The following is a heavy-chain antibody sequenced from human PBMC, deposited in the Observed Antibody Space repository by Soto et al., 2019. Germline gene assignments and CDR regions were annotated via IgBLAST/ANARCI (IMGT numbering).Heavy chain of an antibody. CDR2: ISGSGGST. V-gene: IGHV3-23*01. J-gene: IGHJ5*02. CDR1: GFTFSSYA. D-gene: IGHD4-17*01. CDR3: AKDPLEGTTVITGGWFDP. Sequence: EVQLLESGGGLVQPGGSLRLSCAASGFTFSSYAMSWVRQAPGKGLEWVSAISGSGGSTYYADSVKGRFTISRDNSKNTLYLQMNSLRAEDTAVYYCAKDPLEGTTVITGGWFDPWGRGTLVTVSS.